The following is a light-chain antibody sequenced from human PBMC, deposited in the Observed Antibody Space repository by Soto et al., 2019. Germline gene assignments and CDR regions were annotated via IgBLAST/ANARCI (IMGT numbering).Light chain of an antibody. CDR2: TND. V-gene: IGLV1-44*01. CDR3: AAWDDSLNGWV. J-gene: IGLJ3*02. CDR1: SFNIGRNP. Sequence: QSVLTQPPSASGTPGQRVTISCSGSSFNIGRNPVNWYQQFPGTAPKLLIYTNDQRPSAVPDRFSGSKSGTSASLAISGLQSEDEADYYCAAWDDSLNGWVFGGGTKLTVL.